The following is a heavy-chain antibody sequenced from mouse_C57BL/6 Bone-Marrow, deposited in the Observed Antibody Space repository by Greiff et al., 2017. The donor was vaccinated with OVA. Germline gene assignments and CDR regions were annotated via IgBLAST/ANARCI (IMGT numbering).Heavy chain of an antibody. CDR2: IDPENGDT. Sequence: EVKLQQSGAELVRPGASVKLSCTASGFNIKDDYMHWVKQRPEQGLEWIGWIDPENGDTEYASKFQGKATIPADTSSNTAYLQLSSLTSEDTAVYYCTTPYDYDGDYFDYWGQGTTLTVSS. CDR3: TTPYDYDGDYFDY. CDR1: GFNIKDDY. V-gene: IGHV14-4*01. D-gene: IGHD2-4*01. J-gene: IGHJ2*01.